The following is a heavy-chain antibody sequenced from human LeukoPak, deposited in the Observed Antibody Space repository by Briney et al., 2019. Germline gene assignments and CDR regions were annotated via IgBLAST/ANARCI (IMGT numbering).Heavy chain of an antibody. CDR1: GYTLAGYY. Sequence: GASVKVSCKASGYTLAGYYIHWVRQAPGQGLEWMGWISPNSGGTNYAQKFQGRVTMTRDTSISTAYMELSRLRSDDTAVYYCARDLATPVDYWGQGTLVTVSS. CDR3: ARDLATPVDY. CDR2: ISPNSGGT. D-gene: IGHD5-24*01. J-gene: IGHJ4*02. V-gene: IGHV1-2*02.